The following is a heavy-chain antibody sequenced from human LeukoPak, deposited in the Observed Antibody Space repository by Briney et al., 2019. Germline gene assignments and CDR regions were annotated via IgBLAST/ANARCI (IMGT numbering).Heavy chain of an antibody. V-gene: IGHV4-59*01. CDR3: ARVRDRSGYFYDFEY. CDR2: AHYSGST. Sequence: SETLSLTCTVSGGSIRSYYWSWIRQPPGKGLEWIGSAHYSGSTNYNPSLNSRVTISVDTSKNQFSLKLSSVTAADTAVYYCARVRDRSGYFYDFEYWGQGTLVTVSS. CDR1: GGSIRSYY. J-gene: IGHJ4*02. D-gene: IGHD3-22*01.